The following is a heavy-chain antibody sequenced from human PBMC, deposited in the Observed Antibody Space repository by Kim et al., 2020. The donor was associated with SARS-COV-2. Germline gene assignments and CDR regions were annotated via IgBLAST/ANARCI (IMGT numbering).Heavy chain of an antibody. J-gene: IGHJ4*02. CDR3: ARAPPLRGAYDY. D-gene: IGHD3-10*01. Sequence: SETLSLTCAVYGGSFSGYYWSWIRQPPGKGLEWIGEINHSGSTNYNPSLKSRVTISVDTSKNQFSLKLSSVTAADTAVYYCARAPPLRGAYDYWGQGTLVTVSS. CDR1: GGSFSGYY. CDR2: INHSGST. V-gene: IGHV4-34*01.